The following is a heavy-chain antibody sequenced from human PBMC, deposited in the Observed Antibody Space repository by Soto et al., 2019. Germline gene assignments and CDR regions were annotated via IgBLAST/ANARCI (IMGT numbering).Heavy chain of an antibody. CDR3: ASLMGYGDYYYYYGVDV. V-gene: IGHV4-4*02. Sequence: PSETLSLTCAVSGGSISSSNWWSWVRQPPGKGLEWIGEIYHSGSTNYNPSLKSRVTISVDKSKNPFSLKLSSVTAADTAVYYCASLMGYGDYYYYYGVDVWGQGTTVTVSS. D-gene: IGHD4-17*01. CDR1: GGSISSSNW. J-gene: IGHJ6*02. CDR2: IYHSGST.